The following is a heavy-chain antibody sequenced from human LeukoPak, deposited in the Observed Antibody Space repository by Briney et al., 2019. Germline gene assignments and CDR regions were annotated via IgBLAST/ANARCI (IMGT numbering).Heavy chain of an antibody. D-gene: IGHD2-15*01. CDR2: INWNGGST. CDR1: GFTFDDYG. J-gene: IGHJ6*03. V-gene: IGHV3-20*04. CDR3: ARDRSGGSWEGYYYYMDV. Sequence: GGSLRLSCAASGFTFDDYGMSWVRQAPGKGLEWVSGINWNGGSTGYADSVKGRFTISRDNAKNSLYLQMNSLRAEDTALYYCARDRSGGSWEGYYYYMDVWGKGTTITVSS.